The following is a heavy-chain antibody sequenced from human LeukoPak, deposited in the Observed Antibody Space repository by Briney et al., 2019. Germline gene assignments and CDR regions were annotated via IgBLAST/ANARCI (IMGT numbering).Heavy chain of an antibody. CDR1: GGSISSYY. J-gene: IGHJ4*02. V-gene: IGHV4-59*12. CDR3: ARGYCSGGSCYWGYYFDY. Sequence: SETLSLTCTVSGGSISSYYWSWLRQPPGKGLEWIGYIYYSGNTNYNPSLKSRVTISVDTSKNQCSLKLSSVTAADTAVYYCARGYCSGGSCYWGYYFDYWGQGTLVTVSS. CDR2: IYYSGNT. D-gene: IGHD2-15*01.